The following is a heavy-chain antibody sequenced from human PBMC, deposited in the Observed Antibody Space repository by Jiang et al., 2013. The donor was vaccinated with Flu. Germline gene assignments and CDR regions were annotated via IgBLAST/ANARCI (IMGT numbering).Heavy chain of an antibody. D-gene: IGHD3-10*01. CDR1: GGTFSSYT. Sequence: GAEVKKPGSSVKVSCKASGGTFSSYTISWVRQAPGQGLEWMGRIIPILGIANYAQKFQGRVTITADKSTSTAYMELSSLRSEDTAVYYCARDPVYGSGSYQGLESDAFDIWGQGTMVTVSS. CDR2: IIPILGIA. J-gene: IGHJ3*02. V-gene: IGHV1-69*04. CDR3: ARDPVYGSGSYQGLESDAFDI.